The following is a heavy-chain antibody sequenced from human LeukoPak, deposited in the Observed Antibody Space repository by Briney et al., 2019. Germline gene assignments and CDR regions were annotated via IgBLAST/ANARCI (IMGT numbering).Heavy chain of an antibody. CDR1: GGSISSSTYS. CDR3: ARDGTYYYAFDI. CDR2: IYYSGTT. Sequence: PSQTLSLTCAVSGGSISSSTYSWRWIRQPPGKGLEWIGYIYYSGTTYYNPSLKSRVTISVDTSKNQFSLKLSSVTAADTAVYYCARDGTYYYAFDIWGQGTMVTVSS. V-gene: IGHV4-30-4*07. D-gene: IGHD3-10*01. J-gene: IGHJ3*02.